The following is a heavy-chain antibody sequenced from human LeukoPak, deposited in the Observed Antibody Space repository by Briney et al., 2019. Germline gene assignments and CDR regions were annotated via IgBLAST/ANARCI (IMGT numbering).Heavy chain of an antibody. V-gene: IGHV1-18*01. Sequence: GASVKVSCKASGYRFTNYGITWIREAPGQGPEWLGWISGYNANAHYAQNVQGRVTLTTDTSTNTAYMELRGLTSDDTAMYYCARVGRGCSSIRCYWEDWFDPWGQGTLVIVSS. CDR3: ARVGRGCSSIRCYWEDWFDP. CDR1: GYRFTNYG. D-gene: IGHD2-2*01. CDR2: ISGYNANA. J-gene: IGHJ5*02.